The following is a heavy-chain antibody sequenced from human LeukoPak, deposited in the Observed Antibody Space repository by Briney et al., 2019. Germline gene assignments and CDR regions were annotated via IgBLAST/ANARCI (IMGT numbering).Heavy chain of an antibody. D-gene: IGHD3-10*01. CDR1: GYTFTGYY. CDR2: INPNSGGT. V-gene: IGHV1-2*02. CDR3: ARGGPMVRGVIYNWFDP. Sequence: ASVKVSCKASGYTFTGYYMHWVRQAPGQGLEWMGWINPNSGGTNYAQKFQGRVTMTRDTSISTAYMELSRLRSDDTAVYYCARGGPMVRGVIYNWFDPWGQGTLVTVSS. J-gene: IGHJ5*02.